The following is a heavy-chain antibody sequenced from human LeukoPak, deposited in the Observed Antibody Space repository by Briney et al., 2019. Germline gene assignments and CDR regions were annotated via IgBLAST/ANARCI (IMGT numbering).Heavy chain of an antibody. Sequence: SSETLSLTCTVSGGSISGGYWSWIRQPPGRGLEWIGYVYTSGSTNYNPSLKSRVTISVDTSKSQFALKLSSVTAADTAVYYCAKSYFDYSSYYSYYFNLWGQGALVTVSS. J-gene: IGHJ4*02. V-gene: IGHV4-4*09. CDR3: AKSYFDYSSYYSYYFNL. CDR1: GGSISGGY. CDR2: VYTSGST. D-gene: IGHD4-11*01.